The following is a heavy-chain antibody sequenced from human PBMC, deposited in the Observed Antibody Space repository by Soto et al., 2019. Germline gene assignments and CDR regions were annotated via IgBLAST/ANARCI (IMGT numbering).Heavy chain of an antibody. V-gene: IGHV1-8*01. D-gene: IGHD3-3*01. CDR3: ARGVAIFGVGLMDV. CDR1: GYTFTSYD. CDR2: MNPNSGNT. Sequence: ASVKVSCKASGYTFTSYDINWVRQATGQGLEWMGWMNPNSGNTGYAQKFQGRVTMTRNTSISTAYMELSSLRSEDTAVYYCARGVAIFGVGLMDVWGKGTTVPVSS. J-gene: IGHJ6*04.